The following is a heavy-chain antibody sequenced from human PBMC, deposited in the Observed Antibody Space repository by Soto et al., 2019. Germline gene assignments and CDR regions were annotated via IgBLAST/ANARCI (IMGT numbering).Heavy chain of an antibody. CDR2: IIPIFGTA. D-gene: IGHD3-22*01. J-gene: IGHJ3*02. CDR3: ARTTRKFYDSSGYYIGDAFDI. Sequence: SVKVSCKASGGTFSSYAISWVRQAPGQGLEWMGGIIPIFGTANYAQKFQGRVTITADESTSTAYMELSSLRSEDTAVYYCARTTRKFYDSSGYYIGDAFDIWGQGTMVTVS. V-gene: IGHV1-69*13. CDR1: GGTFSSYA.